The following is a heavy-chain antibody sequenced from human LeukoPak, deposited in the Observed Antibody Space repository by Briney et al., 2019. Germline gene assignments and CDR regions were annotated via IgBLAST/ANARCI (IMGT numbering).Heavy chain of an antibody. CDR2: ISYDGSNK. Sequence: GGSLRLSCAASGFTFSSHAMHWVRQAPGKGLEWVAVISYDGSNKYYADSVKGRFTISRDNSKNTLYLQMNSLRAEDTAVYNCARVGSSSLRDWFDPWGQGTLVTVSS. J-gene: IGHJ5*02. CDR1: GFTFSSHA. CDR3: ARVGSSSLRDWFDP. V-gene: IGHV3-30*04. D-gene: IGHD2-2*01.